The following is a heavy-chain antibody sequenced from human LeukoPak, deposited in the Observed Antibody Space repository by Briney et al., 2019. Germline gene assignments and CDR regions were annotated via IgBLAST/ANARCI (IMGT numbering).Heavy chain of an antibody. Sequence: ASVKVSCKASGYTFTSYAMHWVRQAPGQGLEWMRWINPNSGGTNYAQTFQGRVTMTRDTSISTAYMELSRLRSDDTAVYYCARDRGPRQDFWSGHDYWGQGTLVTVSS. D-gene: IGHD3-3*01. J-gene: IGHJ4*02. V-gene: IGHV1-2*02. CDR1: GYTFTSYA. CDR3: ARDRGPRQDFWSGHDY. CDR2: INPNSGGT.